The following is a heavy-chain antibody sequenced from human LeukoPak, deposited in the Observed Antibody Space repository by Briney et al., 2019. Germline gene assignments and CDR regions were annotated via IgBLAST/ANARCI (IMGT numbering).Heavy chain of an antibody. J-gene: IGHJ5*02. CDR2: INPNSGGT. Sequence: ASVKVSCKASGYTFTGYYIHWVRQAPGQGLEWMGWINPNSGGTHYAQKFQSRVTMTRDTSISTAYMELSRLRSDDTAVYYCARVRDIVVTPNWFDPWGQGTLVTVSS. CDR3: ARVRDIVVTPNWFDP. CDR1: GYTFTGYY. D-gene: IGHD2-15*01. V-gene: IGHV1-2*02.